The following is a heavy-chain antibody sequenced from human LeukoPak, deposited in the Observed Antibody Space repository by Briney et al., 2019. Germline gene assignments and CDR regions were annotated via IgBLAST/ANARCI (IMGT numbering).Heavy chain of an antibody. V-gene: IGHV3-23*01. J-gene: IGHJ4*02. CDR3: AKRGSVKPGREIAVAGPVDY. CDR1: GFTFSSYA. Sequence: GESLRLSCAASGFTFSSYAMSWVRQAPGKGLEGVSSITGSGGSTYYAGSVKGRFTISRDNSKNTLYLQMNSLRAEDTAVYYCAKRGSVKPGREIAVAGPVDYWGQGTLVTVSS. D-gene: IGHD6-19*01. CDR2: ITGSGGST.